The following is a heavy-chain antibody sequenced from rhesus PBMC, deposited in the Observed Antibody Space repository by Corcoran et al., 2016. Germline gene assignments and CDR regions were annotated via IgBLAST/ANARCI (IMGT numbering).Heavy chain of an antibody. CDR2: IRPKKGNK. J-gene: IGHJ4*01. CDR1: GYTFTSYY. CDR3: TRGMADSNYVDY. D-gene: IGHD4-23*01. V-gene: IGHV1-1*01. Sequence: QVQLVQSGAEITQPGASVKLSCKASGYTFTSYYIHWVSQAPGKGLEGIRRIRPKKGNKGDAKKFQGRGTINTDTSTSTGYMELSSLRSEDTAVYYCTRGMADSNYVDYWGQGVLVTVSS.